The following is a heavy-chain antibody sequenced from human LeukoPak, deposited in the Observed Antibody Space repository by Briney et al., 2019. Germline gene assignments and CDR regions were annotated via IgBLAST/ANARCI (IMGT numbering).Heavy chain of an antibody. Sequence: GGSLRLSCEASGFTFRSYWMHWVRQAPGKGLVWVSRINGDGSSTSYADSVKGRFTISRDNAKNTLYLQMNSLRAEDSAVYYCASAYYHYYFDYWGQGTLVTASS. D-gene: IGHD3-16*01. CDR2: INGDGSST. J-gene: IGHJ4*02. V-gene: IGHV3-74*01. CDR1: GFTFRSYW. CDR3: ASAYYHYYFDY.